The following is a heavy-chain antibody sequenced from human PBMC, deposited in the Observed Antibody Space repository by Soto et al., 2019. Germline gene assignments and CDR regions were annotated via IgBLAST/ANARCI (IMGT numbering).Heavy chain of an antibody. CDR1: GYSFTSYW. CDR3: ARGYCTTTICDPWFDP. D-gene: IGHD2-2*01. Sequence: PGESLKISCTGVGYSFTSYWIGWVRQMPGKGLEWMGIIYPGDSDTSYSPSFQGHVTFSADKSITTSYLQWSSLKASDTAMYYCARGYCTTTICDPWFDPWGQGTLVTVSS. CDR2: IYPGDSDT. V-gene: IGHV5-51*01. J-gene: IGHJ5*02.